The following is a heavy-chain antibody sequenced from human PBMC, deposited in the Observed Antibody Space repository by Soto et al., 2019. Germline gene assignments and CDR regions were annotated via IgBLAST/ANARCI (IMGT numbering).Heavy chain of an antibody. CDR1: GGSFSGYY. J-gene: IGHJ6*03. CDR3: ARGSSPPRIGHYYYYYYMDV. Sequence: SETLSLTCAVYGGSFSGYYWSWIRQPPGKGLEWIGEINHSGSTNYNPSLKSRVTISVDTSKNQFSLKLSSVTAADTAVYYCARGSSPPRIGHYYYYYYMDVWGKGTTVTVSS. CDR2: INHSGST. V-gene: IGHV4-34*01.